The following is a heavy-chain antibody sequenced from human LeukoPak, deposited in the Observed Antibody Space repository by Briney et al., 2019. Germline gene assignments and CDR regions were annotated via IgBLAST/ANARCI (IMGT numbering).Heavy chain of an antibody. V-gene: IGHV1-2*02. J-gene: IGHJ4*02. D-gene: IGHD6-19*01. CDR3: ARGPISVAAPLDY. CDR1: GYTFTVYY. Sequence: ASVKVSCKASGYTFTVYYMHWVRQAPGQGLERMGWINPNSGGTNYAQKFQGRVTMTRDTSISTAYMELSRLRSDDTAVYYCARGPISVAAPLDYWGQGTLVTVSS. CDR2: INPNSGGT.